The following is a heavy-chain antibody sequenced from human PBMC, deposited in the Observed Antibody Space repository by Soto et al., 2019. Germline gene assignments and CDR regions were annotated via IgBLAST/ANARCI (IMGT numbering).Heavy chain of an antibody. CDR1: GCNFSSYA. Sequence: QVQRVQSGAEVKKPGSSVKVSCKASGCNFSSYAISWVRQAPGQGLEWMGGFIPIFGTANYAQKFQGRVTITADESTSTAYMELSSLRSEDTDVYYCAIRHRHLLALDFAYWGQGTLVTVSS. J-gene: IGHJ4*02. V-gene: IGHV1-69*12. CDR3: AIRHRHLLALDFAY. D-gene: IGHD1-1*01. CDR2: FIPIFGTA.